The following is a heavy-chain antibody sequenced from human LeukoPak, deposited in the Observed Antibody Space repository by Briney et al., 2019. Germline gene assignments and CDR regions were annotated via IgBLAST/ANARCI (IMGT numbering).Heavy chain of an antibody. V-gene: IGHV4-59*01. J-gene: IGHJ4*02. CDR2: VYYSGST. CDR3: VRDRSYFDANGYPIPFFDD. CDR1: GGSITNSY. Sequence: SETLSLTCSVSGGSITNSYWNWIRQSPGKGLKWIGHVYYSGSTDYNPSLKSRVIISIDSSKTQFSLRLSSVTAADTAVYYCVRDRSYFDANGYPIPFFDDWGQGIRVTVSS. D-gene: IGHD3-22*01.